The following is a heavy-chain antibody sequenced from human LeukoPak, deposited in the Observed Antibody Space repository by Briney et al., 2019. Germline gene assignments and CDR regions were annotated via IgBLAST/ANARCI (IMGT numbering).Heavy chain of an antibody. Sequence: GGSLRLSCAASGFTFSSYNMNWVRQAPGKGLEWVAVISYDGSNKYYADSVKGRFTISRDNSKNTLYLQMNSLRAEDTAVYYCARADYDYVWGSYRQYYFDYWGQGTLVTVSS. V-gene: IGHV3-30*03. CDR2: ISYDGSNK. D-gene: IGHD3-16*02. CDR3: ARADYDYVWGSYRQYYFDY. CDR1: GFTFSSYN. J-gene: IGHJ4*02.